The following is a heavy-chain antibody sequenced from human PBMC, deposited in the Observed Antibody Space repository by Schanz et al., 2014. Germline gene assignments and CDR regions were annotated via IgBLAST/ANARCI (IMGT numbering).Heavy chain of an antibody. Sequence: EVQLVESGGDLVQPGGSLRLSCAASGFTLSRYWMHWVRQVPGKGLVWVSRISPDGSSTTYADSVKGRLTISRDNAKNTLYLQMNSLRADDTAVYYCAKHLYQYNYYGMDVWGQGTTVTVSS. CDR2: ISPDGSST. J-gene: IGHJ6*02. D-gene: IGHD2-2*02. CDR1: GFTLSRYW. CDR3: AKHLYQYNYYGMDV. V-gene: IGHV3-74*01.